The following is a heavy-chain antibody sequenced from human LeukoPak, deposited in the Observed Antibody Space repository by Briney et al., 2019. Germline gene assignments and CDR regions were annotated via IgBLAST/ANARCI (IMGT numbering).Heavy chain of an antibody. D-gene: IGHD5-12*01. CDR3: VRRGGCSGYVRFVP. V-gene: IGHV4-59*08. CDR2: FGDSGST. Sequence: TSETLSLTCTVSGGPISTYYWSWFRQFPGKGLEWIGYFGDSGSTDYNPALKSRVTISVDTSRKQFTLNLTSVTAADTAVYYCVRRGGCSGYVRFVPWGQGSLVTVSS. CDR1: GGPISTYY. J-gene: IGHJ5*02.